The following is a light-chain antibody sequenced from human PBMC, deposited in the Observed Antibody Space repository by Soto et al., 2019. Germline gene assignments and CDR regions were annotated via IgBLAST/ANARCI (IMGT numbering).Light chain of an antibody. CDR3: SSYTSISSVV. J-gene: IGLJ2*01. CDR2: DVS. CDR1: SSDVGGYNY. Sequence: QSALTQPASVSGSPGQSITISCTGTSSDVGGYNYVSWYQQHPGKAPKVMIFDVSNRPSGVSNRFSGSKSGNTASLTISGLQAEDEADYYCSSYTSISSVVFGGGTKLTV. V-gene: IGLV2-14*03.